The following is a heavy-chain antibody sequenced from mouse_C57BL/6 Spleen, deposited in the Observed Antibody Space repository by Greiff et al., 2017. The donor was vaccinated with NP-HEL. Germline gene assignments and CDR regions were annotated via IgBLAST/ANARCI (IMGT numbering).Heavy chain of an antibody. Sequence: VQLQQSGAELVMPGASVQLSCKASGYTFTSYWMHWVKQRPGQGLEWIGEIDPSDSYTNYNQKFKGKSTLTVDKSSSTAYMQLSSLTSEDSAVYYCARSGYGKFAYWGQGTLVTVSA. CDR2: IDPSDSYT. CDR3: ARSGYGKFAY. J-gene: IGHJ3*01. V-gene: IGHV1-69*01. CDR1: GYTFTSYW. D-gene: IGHD3-2*02.